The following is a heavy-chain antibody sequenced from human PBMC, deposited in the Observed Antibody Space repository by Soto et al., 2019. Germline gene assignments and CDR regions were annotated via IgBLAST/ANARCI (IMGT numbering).Heavy chain of an antibody. J-gene: IGHJ4*02. V-gene: IGHV3-21*01. CDR2: ISSSSSYI. CDR3: ASGIRYFDWPHYFDY. Sequence: GGSLRLSCAASGFTFSSYSMNWVRQAPGKGLEWVSSISSSSSYIYYADSVKGRFTISRDNAKNSLYLQMNSLRAEDTAVYYCASGIRYFDWPHYFDYWGQGTLVTVSS. D-gene: IGHD3-9*01. CDR1: GFTFSSYS.